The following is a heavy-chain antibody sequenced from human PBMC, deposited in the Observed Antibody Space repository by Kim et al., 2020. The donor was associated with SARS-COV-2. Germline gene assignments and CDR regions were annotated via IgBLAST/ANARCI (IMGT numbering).Heavy chain of an antibody. CDR3: ARHVAAAGSVYYFDY. V-gene: IGHV4-39*01. J-gene: IGHJ4*02. Sequence: PSLKRRVTISVDTSKSQFSLMLSSVTAADTAVYYCARHVAAAGSVYYFDYWGQGTLVTVSS. D-gene: IGHD6-13*01.